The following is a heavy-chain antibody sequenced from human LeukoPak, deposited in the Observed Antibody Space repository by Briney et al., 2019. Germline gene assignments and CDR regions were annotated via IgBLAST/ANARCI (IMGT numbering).Heavy chain of an antibody. CDR2: IYSSGNT. CDR1: GGSISNYC. V-gene: IGHV4-59*08. D-gene: IGHD4-17*01. J-gene: IGHJ4*02. Sequence: SETLSLTCTVSGGSISNYCWSWIRQPPGKGLQWIAYIYSSGNTNYNPSLKSRVLISVDTSKNQFSLKLNSVTAADTAVYYCARHPSWPDYGGAFDYWGQGTPVIVSS. CDR3: ARHPSWPDYGGAFDY.